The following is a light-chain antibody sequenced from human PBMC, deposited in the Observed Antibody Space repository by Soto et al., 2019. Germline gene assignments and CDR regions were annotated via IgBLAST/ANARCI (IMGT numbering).Light chain of an antibody. Sequence: EIVMTQSPSTVSVSAGEMATLSCRVSQSVRSSFLAWYQQKPGQAPSLLIYGASTRATGIPARFSGSGSGTEFTLTINSLQSEDFAVYYCQQYSNWPLTFGGGTKVDIK. CDR2: GAS. J-gene: IGKJ4*01. V-gene: IGKV3-15*01. CDR1: QSVRSSF. CDR3: QQYSNWPLT.